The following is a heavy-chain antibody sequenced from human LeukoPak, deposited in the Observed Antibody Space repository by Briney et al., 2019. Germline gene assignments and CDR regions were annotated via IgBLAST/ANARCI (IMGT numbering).Heavy chain of an antibody. CDR3: ARVLYYYDSSGYQKGLFDY. CDR1: GYTFPSYD. Sequence: ASVKVSCKASGYTFPSYDINWVRQATGQGLEWMGWMNPNSGNTGYAQKFQGRVTMTRNTSISTAYMELSSLRSEDTAVYYCARVLYYYDSSGYQKGLFDYWGQGTLVTVSS. V-gene: IGHV1-8*01. D-gene: IGHD3-22*01. CDR2: MNPNSGNT. J-gene: IGHJ4*02.